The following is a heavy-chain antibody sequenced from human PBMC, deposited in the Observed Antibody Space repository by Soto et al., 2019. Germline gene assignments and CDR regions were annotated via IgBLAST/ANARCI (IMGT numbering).Heavy chain of an antibody. D-gene: IGHD4-17*01. CDR1: GFTFSSYG. Sequence: QVQLVESGGGVVQPGRSLRLSCAASGFTFSSYGMHWVRQAPGKGLEWVAVIWHDGSNTYYADSVKGRFTISRDISMNTLYLQINSLRAEDTAVYYCARDSGDYAGGQGTLVTVSS. V-gene: IGHV3-33*01. CDR3: ARDSGDYA. J-gene: IGHJ4*02. CDR2: IWHDGSNT.